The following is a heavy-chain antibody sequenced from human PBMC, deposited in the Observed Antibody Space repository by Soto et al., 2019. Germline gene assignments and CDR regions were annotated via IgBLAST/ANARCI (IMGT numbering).Heavy chain of an antibody. CDR1: GYDFNTNW. CDR2: MYPGASDT. D-gene: IGHD3-22*01. J-gene: IGHJ4*02. Sequence: GESLKISCRGSGYDFNTNWFGWVRQLPGRGLEWVGTMYPGASDTRLHPSLQGHVTLSADVTVCTAFLQWRTLKTSDSGMYFCARLPRDCNKTSCYYADHWGQGTSVTVSS. V-gene: IGHV5-51*01. CDR3: ARLPRDCNKTSCYYADH.